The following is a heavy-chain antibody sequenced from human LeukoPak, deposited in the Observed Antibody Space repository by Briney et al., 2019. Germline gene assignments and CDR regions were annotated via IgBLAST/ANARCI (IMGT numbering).Heavy chain of an antibody. V-gene: IGHV3-20*04. Sequence: GGSLRLSCAASGFTFDDYGMSWVRQAPGKGLEWVSGINWNGGSTGYADSVKGRFTISRDNSKNTLYLQMNSLRAEDTAVYYCAKQYSSSSRGYLDYWGQGTLVTVSS. J-gene: IGHJ4*02. CDR1: GFTFDDYG. D-gene: IGHD6-6*01. CDR3: AKQYSSSSRGYLDY. CDR2: INWNGGST.